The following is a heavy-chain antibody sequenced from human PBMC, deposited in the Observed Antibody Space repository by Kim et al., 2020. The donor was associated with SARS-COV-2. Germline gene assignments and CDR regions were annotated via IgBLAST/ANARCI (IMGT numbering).Heavy chain of an antibody. Sequence: SETLSLTCTVSGGSISSGGYYWSWIRQHPGKGLEWIGYIYYSGSTYYNPSLKSRVTISVDTSKNQFSLKLSSVTAADTAVYYCARDSRASSASGRSSRATNNYYYGMDVWGQGTTVTVSS. D-gene: IGHD6-25*01. CDR3: ARDSRASSASGRSSRATNNYYYGMDV. CDR2: IYYSGST. J-gene: IGHJ6*02. V-gene: IGHV4-31*03. CDR1: GGSISSGGYY.